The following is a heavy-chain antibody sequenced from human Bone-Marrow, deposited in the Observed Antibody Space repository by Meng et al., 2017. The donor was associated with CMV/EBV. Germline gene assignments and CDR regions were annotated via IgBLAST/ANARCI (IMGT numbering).Heavy chain of an antibody. V-gene: IGHV4-38-2*02. Sequence: SETLSLTCTVSTYSISSVYYWGWIRQPPGKGLEWLGTTYHSGISFFNPSLKSRLTMSVDTSKNQFSLRLSSVTAADTAMYYCVLSKGTALISNWGQGTPVTVSS. J-gene: IGHJ4*02. CDR3: VLSKGTALISN. CDR2: TYHSGIS. D-gene: IGHD2-8*01. CDR1: TYSISSVYY.